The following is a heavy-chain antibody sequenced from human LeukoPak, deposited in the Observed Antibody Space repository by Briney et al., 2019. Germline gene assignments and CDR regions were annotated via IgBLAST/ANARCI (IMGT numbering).Heavy chain of an antibody. D-gene: IGHD1-26*01. CDR3: ASYSGSNAYYVY. V-gene: IGHV4-4*07. CDR1: GGSISSYY. Sequence: SETLSLTCTVSGGSISSYYWSWIRPPAGKGLEWIGRIYASGNTNYNPSLKSRVTMSVDTSKNQFSLKLSSMTAADTAVYYCASYSGSNAYYVYWGQGTLVTVSS. CDR2: IYASGNT. J-gene: IGHJ4*02.